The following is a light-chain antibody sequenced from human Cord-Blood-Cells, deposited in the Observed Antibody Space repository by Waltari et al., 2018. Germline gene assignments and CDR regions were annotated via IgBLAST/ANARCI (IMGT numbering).Light chain of an antibody. J-gene: IGLJ1*01. CDR3: QAWDSSTAGV. V-gene: IGLV3-1*01. CDR2: QDS. Sequence: SYELTQPPSVSVSPGQTASITCSGAKLGDTYACWYQQKPGQSPVLVIYQDSKRPSGIPERFSGSNSGNTATLTISGTQAMDEADYYCQAWDSSTAGVFGTGTKVTVL. CDR1: KLGDTY.